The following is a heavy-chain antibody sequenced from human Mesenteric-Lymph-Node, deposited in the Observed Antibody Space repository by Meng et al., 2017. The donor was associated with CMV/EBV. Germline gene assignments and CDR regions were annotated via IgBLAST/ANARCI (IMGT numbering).Heavy chain of an antibody. CDR1: GGNFSSYT. V-gene: IGHV1-69*02. CDR2: IIPILGIA. D-gene: IGHD2-2*01. Sequence: CKASGGNFSSYTISWVRQAPGQGLEWMGRIIPILGIANYAQKFQGRVTITADKSTSTAYMELSSLRSEDTAVYYCASEQYPRRGVDYWGQGTLVTVSS. J-gene: IGHJ4*02. CDR3: ASEQYPRRGVDY.